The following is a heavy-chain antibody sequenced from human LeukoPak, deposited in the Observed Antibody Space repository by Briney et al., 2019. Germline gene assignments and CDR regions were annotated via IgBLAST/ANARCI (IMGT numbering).Heavy chain of an antibody. J-gene: IGHJ4*02. CDR2: IYYTGST. Sequence: SETLSLTCTVSGGSISSSTYYWGRIRQPPGKGLEWIGAIYYTGSTYYNPSLKSRVTISVDMSKNHFSLNLSSVTAADTAVYYCARHPSVGPIDYWGQGTLVTVSS. D-gene: IGHD3-10*01. CDR1: GGSISSSTYY. CDR3: ARHPSVGPIDY. V-gene: IGHV4-39*01.